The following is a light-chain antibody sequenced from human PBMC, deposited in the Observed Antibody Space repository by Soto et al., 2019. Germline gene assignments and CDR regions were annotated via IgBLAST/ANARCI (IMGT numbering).Light chain of an antibody. CDR2: GAS. J-gene: IGKJ5*01. CDR1: QSVTSN. CDR3: QQYHNWPIT. V-gene: IGKV3-15*01. Sequence: EIVLTQSLGTLSLSPGERGTLSCRASQSVTSNSVAWYQQKPGQAPRLLIYGASSRATGIPARFSGSGSGTEFTLTISSLQSEDFAVYYCQQYHNWPITFGQGTRLEI.